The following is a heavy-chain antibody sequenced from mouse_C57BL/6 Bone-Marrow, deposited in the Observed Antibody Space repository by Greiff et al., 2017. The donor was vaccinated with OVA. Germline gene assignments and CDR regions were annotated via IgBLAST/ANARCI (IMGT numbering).Heavy chain of an antibody. CDR3: ARVSASYDYGGRCYAMDY. J-gene: IGHJ4*01. V-gene: IGHV14-2*01. CDR1: GFNIKDYY. Sequence: VQLQQSGAELVKPGASVKLSCTASGFNIKDYYMHWVKQRTEQGLEWIGRIDPEDGETKYAPTFQGKATITADKSSNTAYLQLSSLTSADTAVSCCARVSASYDYGGRCYAMDYWGQGTSVTVSS. CDR2: IDPEDGET. D-gene: IGHD2-4*01.